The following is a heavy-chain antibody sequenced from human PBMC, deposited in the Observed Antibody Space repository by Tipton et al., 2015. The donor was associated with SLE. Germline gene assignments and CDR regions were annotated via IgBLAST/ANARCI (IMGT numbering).Heavy chain of an antibody. J-gene: IGHJ4*02. Sequence: TLSLTCAASGFTLSDYEMSWVRQAPGKGLEWVSYISSSGSTIYYGDSVKGRFTISRDNAKNSLYLQMSSLRAEDTATYYCARDSATLGKFDYWGQGTLVTVSS. CDR1: GFTLSDYE. CDR3: ARDSATLGKFDY. D-gene: IGHD3-10*01. V-gene: IGHV3-48*03. CDR2: ISSSGSTI.